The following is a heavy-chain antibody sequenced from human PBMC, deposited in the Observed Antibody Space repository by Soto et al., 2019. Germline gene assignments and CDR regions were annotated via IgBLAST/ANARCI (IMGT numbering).Heavy chain of an antibody. CDR1: GFTFSHYA. D-gene: IGHD6-19*01. J-gene: IGHJ3*01. V-gene: IGHV3-30*03. Sequence: QVQLVESGGGVVQAGRSLRLSCAAFGFTFSHYAMHWVRQAPGKGLEWVAITSYDGTTAYYADSVKGRFTISRDNSKNTLYPQMDSLSAEDAALYYCARPYSNGCYPTHDGFHFWGQGTLVTVSS. CDR3: ARPYSNGCYPTHDGFHF. CDR2: TSYDGTTA.